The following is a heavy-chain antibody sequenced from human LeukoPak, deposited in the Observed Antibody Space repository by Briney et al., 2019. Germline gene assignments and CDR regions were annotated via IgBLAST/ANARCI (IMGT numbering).Heavy chain of an antibody. Sequence: PGGSLRLSCAAPGFTFSSFKMTWVRQGPGKGLEWVASISPSSSYIFYADSLKGRVTVSRDNGKSSVFLQMSSLRVEDTAVYYCARDLTGGEYFDSWGQGTLVSVSS. V-gene: IGHV3-21*01. J-gene: IGHJ4*02. CDR1: GFTFSSFK. CDR2: ISPSSSYI. CDR3: ARDLTGGEYFDS. D-gene: IGHD3-16*01.